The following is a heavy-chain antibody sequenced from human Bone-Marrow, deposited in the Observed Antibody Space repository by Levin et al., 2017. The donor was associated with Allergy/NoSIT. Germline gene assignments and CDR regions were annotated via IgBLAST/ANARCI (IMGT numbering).Heavy chain of an antibody. V-gene: IGHV4-61*08. D-gene: IGHD2-15*01. CDR3: TRQYRYCSGGSCSDD. CDR2: MYYSGRT. CDR1: GGSVSSDVYY. J-gene: IGHJ4*02. Sequence: GSLRLSCTVSGGSVSSDVYYWSWIRQAPGKGLEWIGYMYYSGRTNYNPSLKSRVTILVDMSKNQFSLRLSSVTAADTAVYYCTRQYRYCSGGSCSDDWGQGTLVTVSS.